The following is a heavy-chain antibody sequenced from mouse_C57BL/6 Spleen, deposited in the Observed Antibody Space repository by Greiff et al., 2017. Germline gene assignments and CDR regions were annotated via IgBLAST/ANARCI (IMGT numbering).Heavy chain of an antibody. CDR3: ASYGYDEGFAY. J-gene: IGHJ3*01. Sequence: DVMLVESGGGLVKPGGSLKLSCAASGFTFSDYGMHWVRQAPEKGLEWVAYISSGSSTIYYADTVKGRFTISRDNAKNTLFLQMTSLRSEDTAMYYCASYGYDEGFAYWGQGTLVTVSA. CDR2: ISSGSSTI. CDR1: GFTFSDYG. D-gene: IGHD2-2*01. V-gene: IGHV5-17*01.